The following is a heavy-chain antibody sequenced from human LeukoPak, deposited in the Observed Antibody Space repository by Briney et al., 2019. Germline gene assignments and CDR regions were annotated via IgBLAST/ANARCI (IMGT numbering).Heavy chain of an antibody. CDR3: AAGYCSGGSCYGEDWFDP. D-gene: IGHD2-15*01. CDR2: INPNSGGT. Sequence: GASVKVSCKASGYTFTSYAMNWVRQAPGQGLEWMGWINPNSGGTNYAQKFQGRVTMTRDTSISTAYMELSRLRSDDTAVYYCAAGYCSGGSCYGEDWFDPWGQGTLVTVSS. J-gene: IGHJ5*02. CDR1: GYTFTSYA. V-gene: IGHV1-2*02.